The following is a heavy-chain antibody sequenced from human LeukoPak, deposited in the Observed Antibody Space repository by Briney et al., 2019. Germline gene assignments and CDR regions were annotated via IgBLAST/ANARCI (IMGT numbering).Heavy chain of an antibody. CDR3: ARIQTAGNWFDP. CDR1: SGSISSYY. V-gene: IGHV4-59*01. CDR2: IYYSGSTNY. J-gene: IGHJ5*02. Sequence: SEALSLTCTVSSGSISSYYWSWIRQPPGKGLEWIGYIYYSGSTNYNYNPSLKSRVTISVDTSKNQVSLRLSSVTAADTAVYYCARIQTAGNWFDPWGQGTLVTVSS.